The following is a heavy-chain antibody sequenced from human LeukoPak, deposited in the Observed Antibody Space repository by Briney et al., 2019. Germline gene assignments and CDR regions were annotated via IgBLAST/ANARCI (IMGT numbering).Heavy chain of an antibody. CDR1: GFIFSNSL. D-gene: IGHD6-13*01. V-gene: IGHV3-23*01. Sequence: GGSLRLSCAASGFIFSNSLMSWVRQAPGEGLEWVSTISGSGDFTYYADSVKGRFTISRDSSKDTLYLQMNSLRAEDTAIYYCAERGAATGFRYFDLWGRGTLVTVSS. CDR3: AERGAATGFRYFDL. J-gene: IGHJ2*01. CDR2: ISGSGDFT.